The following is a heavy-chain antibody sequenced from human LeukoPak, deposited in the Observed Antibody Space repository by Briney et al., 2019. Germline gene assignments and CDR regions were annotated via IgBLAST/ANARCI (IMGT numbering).Heavy chain of an antibody. V-gene: IGHV3-21*01. D-gene: IGHD6-13*01. CDR2: INSGSSHI. CDR3: ARVRQQLSYYYMDV. Sequence: GGSLRLSCAVSGFTFSSYSMNWVRQAPGKGLEWVSSINSGSSHIYYADSVKGRFTISRDNAKNSLYLQMNSLRAEDTAVYYCARVRQQLSYYYMDVWGKGTTVTVSS. J-gene: IGHJ6*03. CDR1: GFTFSSYS.